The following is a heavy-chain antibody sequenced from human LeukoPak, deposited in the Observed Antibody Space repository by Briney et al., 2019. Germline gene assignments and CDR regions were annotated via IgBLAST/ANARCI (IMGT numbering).Heavy chain of an antibody. D-gene: IGHD3-9*01. J-gene: IGHJ3*02. V-gene: IGHV3-66*01. CDR3: ARSRYLDWGGAFDM. CDR1: GFTVSSNY. CDR2: IYSGGST. Sequence: GGSLRLSCAASGFTVSSNYMSWVRQAPGKGLEWVSVIYSGGSTYYADSVKGRFTISRDNSKNTLYLQLNSLRGDDTAIYYCARSRYLDWGGAFDMWGQGTMVTVSS.